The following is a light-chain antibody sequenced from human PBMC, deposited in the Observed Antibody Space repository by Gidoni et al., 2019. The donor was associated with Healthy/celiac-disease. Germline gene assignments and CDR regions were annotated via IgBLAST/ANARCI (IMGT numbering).Light chain of an antibody. Sequence: AIQMTQSPSSLSASVGARVTITCRASKGIRNDLGWYQQKPGTAPKLLIYAASSLQSGVPSRFSGSGSGTDFTLTISSLQPEDFATYSCLQDYNYPLPFGQGTKVEIK. V-gene: IGKV1-6*01. CDR1: KGIRND. CDR3: LQDYNYPLP. J-gene: IGKJ1*01. CDR2: AAS.